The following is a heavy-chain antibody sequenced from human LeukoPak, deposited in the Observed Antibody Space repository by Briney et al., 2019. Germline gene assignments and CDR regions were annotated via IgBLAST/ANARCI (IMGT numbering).Heavy chain of an antibody. V-gene: IGHV4-59*08. D-gene: IGHD3-9*01. CDR1: GDSIGSHY. Sequence: PSETLSLTCTVSGDSIGSHYWSWIRQPPGKGLEWIGYINYSGITNSNPSLTGRVTVSVDTSKNQFALRLTSVTAADTAIYYCARHGFDTGNFQAHFDCWGQGTLVTVSS. CDR3: ARHGFDTGNFQAHFDC. J-gene: IGHJ4*02. CDR2: INYSGIT.